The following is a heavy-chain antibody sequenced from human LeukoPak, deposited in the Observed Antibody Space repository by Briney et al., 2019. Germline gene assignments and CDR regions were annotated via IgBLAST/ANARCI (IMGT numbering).Heavy chain of an antibody. J-gene: IGHJ2*01. Sequence: GRSLRLSCAASGFTFDDYAMHWVRQAPGKGLEWVSGISWNSGSIGYADSVKGRFTISRDNAKNSLYLQMNSLRAEDMALYYCAKDNVRLVPAAIGPWYFDLWGRGTLVTVSS. CDR2: ISWNSGSI. V-gene: IGHV3-9*03. CDR1: GFTFDDYA. CDR3: AKDNVRLVPAAIGPWYFDL. D-gene: IGHD2-2*02.